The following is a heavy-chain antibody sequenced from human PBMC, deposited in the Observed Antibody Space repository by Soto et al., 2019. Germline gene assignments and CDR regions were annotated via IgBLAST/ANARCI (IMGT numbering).Heavy chain of an antibody. Sequence: PSETLSLTCTVSGGSISSGVYYWSWIRQHPGKGLEWIGYIYYSGSTYYNPSLKSRVTISVDTSKNQFSLKLSSVTAADTAVYYCARDPGYYDSSGYYDYWGQGTLVTVSS. D-gene: IGHD3-22*01. CDR3: ARDPGYYDSSGYYDY. CDR2: IYYSGST. J-gene: IGHJ4*02. V-gene: IGHV4-31*03. CDR1: GGSISSGVYY.